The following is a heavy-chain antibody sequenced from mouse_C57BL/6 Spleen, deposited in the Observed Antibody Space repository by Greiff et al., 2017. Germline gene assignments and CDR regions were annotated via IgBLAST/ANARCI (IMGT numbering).Heavy chain of an antibody. CDR3: ARHEDWVNLAMDY. CDR2: FYPGSGSI. J-gene: IGHJ4*01. D-gene: IGHD2-2*01. CDR1: GYNFTEYT. V-gene: IGHV1-62-2*01. Sequence: QVQLQQSGAELVKPGASVKLSCKASGYNFTEYTIHWVKQRSGQGLEWIGWFYPGSGSIKYNEKFKAKATLTADTSSSTVYMELSRLTSEDSAVYFCARHEDWVNLAMDYWGQGTSVTVSS.